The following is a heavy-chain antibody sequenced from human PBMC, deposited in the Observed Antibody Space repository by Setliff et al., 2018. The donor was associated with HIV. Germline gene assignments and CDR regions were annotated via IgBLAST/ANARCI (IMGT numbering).Heavy chain of an antibody. CDR2: IKIKTDGGTI. V-gene: IGHV3-15*01. D-gene: IGHD3-22*01. CDR3: TTHQTHSSPGEWFQH. J-gene: IGHJ1*01. Sequence: GGSLRLSCAASGFTISNAWMTWVRQAPGKGLEWVGRIKIKTDGGTIDYAAPVKGRFTISRDDSKNTLYLQMNSLKTEDTAVYYCTTHQTHSSPGEWFQHWGQGTLVTVSS. CDR1: GFTISNAW.